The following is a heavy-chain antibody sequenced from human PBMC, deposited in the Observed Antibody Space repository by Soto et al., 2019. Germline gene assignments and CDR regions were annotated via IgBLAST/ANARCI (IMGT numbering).Heavy chain of an antibody. Sequence: QVQLVESGGGVVQPGRSLRLSCAASGFTFSSYAMHWVRQAPGKGLEWVAVISYDGSNKYYADSVKGRFTISRDKSKNTLYLQMNSLRAEETAVYYCARYLVDYGGNSGALGYWGQGTLVTVSS. CDR1: GFTFSSYA. J-gene: IGHJ4*02. CDR2: ISYDGSNK. CDR3: ARYLVDYGGNSGALGY. V-gene: IGHV3-30-3*01. D-gene: IGHD4-17*01.